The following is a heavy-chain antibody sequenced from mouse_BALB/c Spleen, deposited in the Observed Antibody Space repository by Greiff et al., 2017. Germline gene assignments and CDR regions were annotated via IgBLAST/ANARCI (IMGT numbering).Heavy chain of an antibody. J-gene: IGHJ1*01. V-gene: IGHV5-4*02. D-gene: IGHD1-2*01. CDR1: GFTFSDYY. CDR3: ARDTTATGWYFDV. Sequence: EVKVVESGGGLVKPGGSLKLSCAASGFTFSDYYMYWVRQTPEKRLEWVATISDGGSYTYYPDSVKGRFTISRDNAKNNLYLQMSSLKSEDTAMYYCARDTTATGWYFDVWGAGTTVTVSS. CDR2: ISDGGSYT.